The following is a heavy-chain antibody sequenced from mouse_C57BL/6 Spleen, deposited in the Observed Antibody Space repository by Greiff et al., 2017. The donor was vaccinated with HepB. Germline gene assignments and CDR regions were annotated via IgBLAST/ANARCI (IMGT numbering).Heavy chain of an antibody. J-gene: IGHJ3*01. Sequence: VQLVESGAELVKPGASVKISCKASGYAFSSYWMNWVKQRPGKGLEWIGQIYPGDGDTNYNGKFKGKATLTADKSSSTAYMQLSSLTSEDSAVYFCARLEDWTSFAYWGQGTLVTVSA. D-gene: IGHD4-1*01. CDR2: IYPGDGDT. CDR1: GYAFSSYW. V-gene: IGHV1-80*01. CDR3: ARLEDWTSFAY.